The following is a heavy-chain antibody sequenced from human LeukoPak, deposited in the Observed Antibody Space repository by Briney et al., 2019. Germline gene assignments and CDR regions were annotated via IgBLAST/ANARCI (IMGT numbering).Heavy chain of an antibody. D-gene: IGHD3-16*02. CDR1: GGSISSYY. J-gene: IGHJ6*02. Sequence: SETLSLTCTVSGGSISSYYWSWIRQPAGKGLEWIGRIYTSGSTNYNPSLKSRVTMSVDTSKNQFSLKLSSVPAADTAVYYCARDILFVGRYYYYGMDVWGQGTTVTVS. CDR3: ARDILFVGRYYYYGMDV. V-gene: IGHV4-4*07. CDR2: IYTSGST.